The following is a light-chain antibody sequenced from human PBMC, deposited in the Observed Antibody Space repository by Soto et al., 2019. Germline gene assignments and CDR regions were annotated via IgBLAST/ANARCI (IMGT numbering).Light chain of an antibody. V-gene: IGLV1-40*01. CDR3: QSYDTSLSVV. J-gene: IGLJ2*01. CDR1: SSNIGAGYD. Sequence: QSVLTQPPSVSGAPGQRVTISCTGSSSNIGAGYDVHWYQQLPGTAPKLLMYANSNRPSGVPDRFSGSKSGTSASLAITGLQAEDEADYYCQSYDTSLSVVFGGETKLTVL. CDR2: ANS.